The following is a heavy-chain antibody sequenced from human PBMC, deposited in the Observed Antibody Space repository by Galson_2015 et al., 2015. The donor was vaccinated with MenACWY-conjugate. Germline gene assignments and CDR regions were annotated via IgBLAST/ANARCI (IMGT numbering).Heavy chain of an antibody. CDR3: ARPGLEDNCRVDY. Sequence: SVKVSCKASGGAFSNYAISWVRQAPGQGLEWMGRIIPFLGITNYAETFQGRVTITAEKSTSTVYMEVTGLRSDDTAVYYCARPGLEDNCRVDYWGQGTLVTVSS. J-gene: IGHJ4*02. CDR1: GGAFSNYA. CDR2: IIPFLGIT. D-gene: IGHD1-1*01. V-gene: IGHV1-69*04.